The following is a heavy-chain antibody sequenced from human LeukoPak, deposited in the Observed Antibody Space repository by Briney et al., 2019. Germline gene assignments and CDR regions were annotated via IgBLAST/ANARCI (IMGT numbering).Heavy chain of an antibody. Sequence: GGSLRLSCAASGFTLNSYAMIWARQAPGKGLEWVSGISDSGGTTYYADSVQGRFTIFRDNSKNTLYLQMNSLGADKTVIYYCVKDCYYYDCSGYYYVKDHWGQGTLVTVSS. J-gene: IGHJ4*02. CDR2: ISDSGGTT. CDR1: GFTLNSYA. V-gene: IGHV3-23*01. CDR3: VKDCYYYDCSGYYYVKDH. D-gene: IGHD3-22*01.